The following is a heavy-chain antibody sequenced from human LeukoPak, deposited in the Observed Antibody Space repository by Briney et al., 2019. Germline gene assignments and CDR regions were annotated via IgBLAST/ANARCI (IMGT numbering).Heavy chain of an antibody. CDR2: ISWNSGTI. D-gene: IGHD6-6*01. CDR3: AKGVSSIPVRGPLDY. V-gene: IGHV3-9*01. Sequence: PGGSLRLSCAASGFTFDNSAMYWVRQFPGKGLEWISSISWNSGTIDYASSVKGRFTISRDNAENSLYLQMNSLSTEDTAFYYCAKGVSSIPVRGPLDYWGQGALVTVSS. CDR1: GFTFDNSA. J-gene: IGHJ4*02.